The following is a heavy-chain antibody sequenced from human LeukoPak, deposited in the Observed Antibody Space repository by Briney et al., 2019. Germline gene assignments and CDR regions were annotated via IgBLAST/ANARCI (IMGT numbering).Heavy chain of an antibody. CDR3: ASYKRSVGYFDY. Sequence: PGGSLRLSCVASGFTFSDYYMSWIRQAPGKGLEWVSYISSSGSTIYYADSVKGRFTISRDNAKNSLYLQMNSLRAEDTAVYYCASYKRSVGYFDYWGQGTLVTVSS. V-gene: IGHV3-11*04. J-gene: IGHJ4*02. CDR2: ISSSGSTI. D-gene: IGHD3-10*01. CDR1: GFTFSDYY.